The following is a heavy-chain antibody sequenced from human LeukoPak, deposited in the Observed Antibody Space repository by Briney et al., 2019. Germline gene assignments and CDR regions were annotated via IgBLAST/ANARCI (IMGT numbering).Heavy chain of an antibody. D-gene: IGHD3-22*01. J-gene: IGHJ4*02. Sequence: GGSLRLSCAASGFTFSSYSMNWVRQAPGKGLEWVSHITASGTAMFYADSVKGRFTISRDNAKNSLYLQMNSLRAEDTAVYYCAKRSGYYYDSSGYCGDYWGQGPWSPSPQ. V-gene: IGHV3-48*01. CDR3: AKRSGYYYDSSGYCGDY. CDR2: ITASGTAM. CDR1: GFTFSSYS.